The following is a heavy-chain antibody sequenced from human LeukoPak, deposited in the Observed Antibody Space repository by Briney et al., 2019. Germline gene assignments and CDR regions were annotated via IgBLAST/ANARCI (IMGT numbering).Heavy chain of an antibody. D-gene: IGHD3-10*01. V-gene: IGHV4-34*01. CDR1: GGSFSGYY. CDR2: ISYSGSS. CDR3: ARVFRPYGSGSSSYYFDY. Sequence: SETLSLTCAVYGGSFSGYYWSWIRQPPGKGLEWIGTISYSGSSYYNPSLKSRVTISVDTSKSHFSLKLSSVTAADTAVYYCARVFRPYGSGSSSYYFDYWGQGSLVTVSS. J-gene: IGHJ4*02.